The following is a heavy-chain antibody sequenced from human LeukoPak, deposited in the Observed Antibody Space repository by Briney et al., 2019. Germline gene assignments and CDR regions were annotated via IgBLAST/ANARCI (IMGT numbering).Heavy chain of an antibody. CDR1: GGSFSGYY. CDR3: ARSPTALYYYGSGSYRFDP. Sequence: PSETLSLTCAVYGGSFSGYYWSWIRQPPGKGLEWIGEINHSGSTNYNPSLKSRVTISVDTSKNQFSLKLSSVTAADTAVYYCARSPTALYYYGSGSYRFDPWGQGTLVTVSS. V-gene: IGHV4-34*01. J-gene: IGHJ5*02. D-gene: IGHD3-10*01. CDR2: INHSGST.